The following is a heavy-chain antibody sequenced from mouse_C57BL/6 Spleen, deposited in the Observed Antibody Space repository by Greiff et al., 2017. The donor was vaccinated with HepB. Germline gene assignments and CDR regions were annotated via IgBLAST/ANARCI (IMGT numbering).Heavy chain of an antibody. J-gene: IGHJ3*01. D-gene: IGHD1-1*01. V-gene: IGHV1-42*01. Sequence: EVQGVESGPELVKPGASVKISCKASGYSFTGYYMNWVKQSPEKSLEWIGEINPSTGGTTYNQKFKAKATLTVDKSSSTAYMQLKSLTSEDSAVYYCARRGGSSWFAYWGQGTLVTVSA. CDR2: INPSTGGT. CDR1: GYSFTGYY. CDR3: ARRGGSSWFAY.